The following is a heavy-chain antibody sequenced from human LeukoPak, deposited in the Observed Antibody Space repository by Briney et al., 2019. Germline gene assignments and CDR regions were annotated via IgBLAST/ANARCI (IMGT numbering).Heavy chain of an antibody. V-gene: IGHV3-30*18. CDR1: GFTFSSYG. J-gene: IGHJ4*02. CDR3: AKDRSGWFFDY. D-gene: IGHD6-19*01. CDR2: ISYDGSNK. Sequence: PGRSLRLSCAASGFTFSSYGMRWVRQAPGKGLEWVAVISYDGSNKYYADSVKGRFTISRDNSKNTLYLQMNSLRAGDTAVYYCAKDRSGWFFDYWGQGTLVTVSS.